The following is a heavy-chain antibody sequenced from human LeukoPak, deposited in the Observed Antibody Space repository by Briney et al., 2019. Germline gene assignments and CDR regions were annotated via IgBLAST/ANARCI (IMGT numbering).Heavy chain of an antibody. CDR3: AKAHHGDYFFYFDY. CDR2: ISGSGGST. CDR1: GVTFDDYA. D-gene: IGHD4-17*01. Sequence: GGSLRLSCAASGVTFDDYAMSWVRQAPGKGLEWVSAISGSGGSTYYADSVKGRFTISRDNSKNTLYLQMNSLRAEDTAVYYCAKAHHGDYFFYFDYWGQGTLVTVSS. V-gene: IGHV3-23*01. J-gene: IGHJ4*02.